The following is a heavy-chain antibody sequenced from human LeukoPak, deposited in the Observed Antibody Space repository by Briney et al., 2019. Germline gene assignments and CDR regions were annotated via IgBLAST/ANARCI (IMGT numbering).Heavy chain of an antibody. V-gene: IGHV3-23*01. CDR2: ISGSGGST. J-gene: IGHJ4*02. Sequence: GGSLRLSCAASGFTVGSNYMSWVRQAPGKGLEWVSAISGSGGSTYYADSVKGRFTISRDNSKNTLYLQMNSLRAEDTAVYYCAKDRHEFDYWGQGTLVTVSS. CDR3: AKDRHEFDY. CDR1: GFTVGSNY.